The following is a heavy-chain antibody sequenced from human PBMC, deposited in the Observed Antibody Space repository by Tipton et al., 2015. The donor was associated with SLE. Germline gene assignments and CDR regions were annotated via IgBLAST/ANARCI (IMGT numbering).Heavy chain of an antibody. V-gene: IGHV3-21*03. J-gene: IGHJ5*02. CDR3: AGDDYASGIT. CDR1: GGSISLTS. D-gene: IGHD3-10*01. Sequence: SLRLSCSVSGGSISLTSFNWGWIRQPPGKGLEWVSSISSSSRYIYHAESLKGRFTISRDNAKNSLYLQMNSLRVEDTAVYFCAGDDYASGITWGQGTLVTVSS. CDR2: ISSSSRYI.